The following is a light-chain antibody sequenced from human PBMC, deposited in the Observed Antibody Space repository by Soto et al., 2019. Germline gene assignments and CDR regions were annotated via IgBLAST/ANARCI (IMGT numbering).Light chain of an antibody. V-gene: IGLV2-14*01. J-gene: IGLJ1*01. CDR2: DVS. CDR1: SSDVGGYNY. CDR3: SSYTSRSTLYV. Sequence: QSALTQPASVSGSPGQSITISCTGTSSDVGGYNYVSWYQQHPGKAPKFMIYDVSNRPSGVSNRFSGSKSGNTASLTISGLQDEDEADYYCSSYTSRSTLYVFGTGTKVTV.